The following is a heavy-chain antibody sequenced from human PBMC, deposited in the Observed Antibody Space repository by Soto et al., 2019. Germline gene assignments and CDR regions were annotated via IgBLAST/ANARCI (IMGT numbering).Heavy chain of an antibody. J-gene: IGHJ4*02. V-gene: IGHV4-59*01. CDR2: IYNSGST. CDR3: ARDLPPLDS. Sequence: SETLSLTCTVSGGSIRSYYWTWIRQPPGKGLEWIGYIYNSGSTNYNPSLKSRVTISADTSKNQFSLKLTSVTAADTAVYYCARDLPPLDSWGQGTLVTVSS. CDR1: GGSIRSYY.